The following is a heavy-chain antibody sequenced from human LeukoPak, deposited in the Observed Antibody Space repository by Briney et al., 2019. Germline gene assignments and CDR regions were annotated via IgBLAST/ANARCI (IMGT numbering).Heavy chain of an antibody. V-gene: IGHV4-39*01. CDR3: AGRTVAAGGWFDP. CDR1: GDSVSSTNYH. Sequence: PSETLSLTCAVSGDSVSSTNYHWAWIRQPPGKGLEWIGNIHYSGSTYYNPSLKSRVTISVDTSKNQFSLKLSSVTAADTAVYYCAGRTVAAGGWFDPWGQGTLVTVSS. D-gene: IGHD6-13*01. CDR2: IHYSGST. J-gene: IGHJ5*02.